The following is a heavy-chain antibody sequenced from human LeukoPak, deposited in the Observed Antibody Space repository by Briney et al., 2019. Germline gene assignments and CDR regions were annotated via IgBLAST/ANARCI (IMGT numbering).Heavy chain of an antibody. CDR3: AREEGGEQQLDLNPYNWFDP. D-gene: IGHD6-13*01. J-gene: IGHJ5*02. CDR1: GDSVSSNSAA. V-gene: IGHV6-1*01. Sequence: SQALSLTCAISGDSVSSNSAAWNWIRQSPSRGLEWLGRTYYRSKWYNDYAVSVKSRITINPDTSKNQFSLQLNSVTPEDTAVYYCAREEGGEQQLDLNPYNWFDPWGQGTLVTVSS. CDR2: TYYRSKWYN.